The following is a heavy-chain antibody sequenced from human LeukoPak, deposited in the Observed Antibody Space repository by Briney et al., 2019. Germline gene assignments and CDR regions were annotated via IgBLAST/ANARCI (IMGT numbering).Heavy chain of an antibody. CDR2: IIPIFGTA. V-gene: IGHV1-69*05. J-gene: IGHJ3*02. CDR3: ARDGSGGAAAAISDAFDI. D-gene: IGHD2-2*01. Sequence: GASVKVSCKASGGTFSSYAISWVRQAPGQGLEWMGGIIPIFGTANYAQKFQGRVTITTDESTSTAYMELSSLRSEDTAVYYCARDGSGGAAAAISDAFDIWGQGTMVTVSS. CDR1: GGTFSSYA.